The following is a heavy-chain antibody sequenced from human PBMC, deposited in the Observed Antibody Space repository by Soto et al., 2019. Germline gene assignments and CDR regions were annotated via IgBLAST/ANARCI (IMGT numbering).Heavy chain of an antibody. J-gene: IGHJ6*03. CDR3: ARGIDYDVVSELPQYYYYYVDV. Sequence: ASVKVSCKASGYTFTSYDINWVRQATGQGLEWMGWMNPNSGNTGYAQKFQGRVTMTRNTSISTAYMELSSLRSEDTAVYYCARGIDYDVVSELPQYYYYYVDVWVKGTTDTVTS. CDR2: MNPNSGNT. CDR1: GYTFTSYD. V-gene: IGHV1-8*01. D-gene: IGHD3-10*02.